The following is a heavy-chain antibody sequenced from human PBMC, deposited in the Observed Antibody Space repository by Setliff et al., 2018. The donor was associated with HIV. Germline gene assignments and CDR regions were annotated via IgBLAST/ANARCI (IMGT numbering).Heavy chain of an antibody. CDR3: AKDYTPTFWEYNWFDV. CDR1: GFTFNYHA. D-gene: IGHD3-16*01. CDR2: ISGSGDST. V-gene: IGHV3-23*01. J-gene: IGHJ5*02. Sequence: GGSLRLSCAASGFTFNYHAMTWVRQAPGKGLEWVSGISGSGDSTFYAHSVKGRFTISRDNSRDTLYLEMNNLRAEDTALYYCAKDYTPTFWEYNWFDVWGQGAQVTVSS.